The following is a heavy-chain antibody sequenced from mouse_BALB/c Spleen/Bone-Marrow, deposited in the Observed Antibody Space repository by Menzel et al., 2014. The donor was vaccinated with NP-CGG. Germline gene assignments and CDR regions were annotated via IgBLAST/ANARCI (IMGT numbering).Heavy chain of an antibody. Sequence: EVKLQESGAELVKPGASVKLSCTASGFNIKDTYMHWVKQRPEQGLEWIGRIDPANGNTKYDPKFQGKATITADTSSNTAYLQLSSLTSEDTAVYHCAAYYYGSSYRFAYWGQGTLVTVSA. CDR1: GFNIKDTY. D-gene: IGHD1-1*01. CDR3: AAYYYGSSYRFAY. CDR2: IDPANGNT. J-gene: IGHJ3*01. V-gene: IGHV14-3*02.